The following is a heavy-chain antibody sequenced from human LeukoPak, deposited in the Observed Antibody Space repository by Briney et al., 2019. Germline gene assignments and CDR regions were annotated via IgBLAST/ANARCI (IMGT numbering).Heavy chain of an antibody. J-gene: IGHJ3*02. CDR2: INSDGSST. Sequence: GGSLRLSCAASGFTFSSCAMSWVRQAPGKGLVWVSRINSDGSSTSYADSVKGRFTISRDNAKNTLYLQMNSLRAEDTAVYYCARDTCGGDCYLDAFDIWGQGTMVTVSS. D-gene: IGHD2-21*02. CDR3: ARDTCGGDCYLDAFDI. CDR1: GFTFSSCA. V-gene: IGHV3-74*01.